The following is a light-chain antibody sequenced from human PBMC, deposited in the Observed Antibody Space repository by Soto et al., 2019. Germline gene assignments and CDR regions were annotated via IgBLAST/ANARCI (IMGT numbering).Light chain of an antibody. Sequence: IHIPPSPPTLSASVCDRVTITVRASQIISSWLAWYQQKPGKAPKLLIYKASTLKSGVPSRFSGSGSATEFTLTISSLQPDDFATYYCQQYSSYSGTFGEGTKVDIK. CDR3: QQYSSYSGT. V-gene: IGKV1-5*03. J-gene: IGKJ4*02. CDR1: QIISSW. CDR2: KAS.